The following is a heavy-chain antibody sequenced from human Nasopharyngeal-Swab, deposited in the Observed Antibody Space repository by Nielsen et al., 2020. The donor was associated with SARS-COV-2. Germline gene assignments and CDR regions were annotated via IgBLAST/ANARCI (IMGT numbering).Heavy chain of an antibody. CDR3: AKDTPPPNTYYDFWSGYYGLDY. J-gene: IGHJ4*02. CDR2: ISYDGSNK. V-gene: IGHV3-30*18. Sequence: WIRQPPGKGLEWVAVISYDGSNKYYADSVKGRFPISRDNSKNTLYLQMNSLRAEDTAVYYCAKDTPPPNTYYDFWSGYYGLDYWGQGTLVTVSS. D-gene: IGHD3-3*01.